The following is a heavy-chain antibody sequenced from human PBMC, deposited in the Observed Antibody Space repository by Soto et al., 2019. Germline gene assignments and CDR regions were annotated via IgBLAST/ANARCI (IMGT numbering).Heavy chain of an antibody. D-gene: IGHD3-10*01. Sequence: QVQLQESGLGLVKPSETLSLTCTVSGDSIIPYYWSWIRQPPGKGLEWIGYIYFNGSTNYNPSLKSRVTISVDTSKNQFSLKLSSVTATDTAVYYCARGRVGELFQPYYFDYWGQGTLVPVSS. CDR3: ARGRVGELFQPYYFDY. J-gene: IGHJ4*02. V-gene: IGHV4-59*08. CDR2: IYFNGST. CDR1: GDSIIPYY.